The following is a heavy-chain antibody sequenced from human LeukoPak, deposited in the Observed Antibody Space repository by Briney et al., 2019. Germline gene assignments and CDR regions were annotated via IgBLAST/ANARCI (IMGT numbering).Heavy chain of an antibody. V-gene: IGHV3-23*01. D-gene: IGHD1-26*01. CDR2: ISGSGGST. CDR3: AKDVGHNWFDP. Sequence: GASLRLSCAASGFTFRSYAMSWVRQAPGKGLEWVSVISGSGGSTYYADSVKGRFTISRDNSKNPLYLQMNSLRAEDTAVYYCAKDVGHNWFDPWGQGTLVTVSS. CDR1: GFTFRSYA. J-gene: IGHJ5*02.